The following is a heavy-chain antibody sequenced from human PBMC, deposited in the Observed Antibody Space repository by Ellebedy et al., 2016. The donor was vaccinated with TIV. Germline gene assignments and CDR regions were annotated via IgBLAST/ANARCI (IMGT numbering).Heavy chain of an antibody. D-gene: IGHD2-21*02. CDR1: GFTFSRHW. CDR3: STLSDTGY. Sequence: GESLKLSCPASGFTFSRHWMHWIRQAPGKGLVWLSRINGDGGFTSHADFVKGRFTISRDNAKNTLYLQMNSLKAEETAMYYCSTLSDTGYWGHGTLVTVSS. CDR2: INGDGGFT. J-gene: IGHJ4*01. V-gene: IGHV3-74*01.